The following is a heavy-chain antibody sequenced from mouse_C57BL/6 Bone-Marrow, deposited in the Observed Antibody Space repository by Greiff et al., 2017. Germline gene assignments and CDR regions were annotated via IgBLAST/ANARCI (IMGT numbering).Heavy chain of an antibody. CDR2: INPRSGNT. J-gene: IGHJ4*01. CDR1: GYTFTSYW. V-gene: IGHV1-7*01. Sequence: VQLQQSGAELAKPGASVKLSCKASGYTFTSYWMHWVKQRPGQGLEWIGYINPRSGNTKYNEKFKGKATLTADKSSSTAYMELSSLTSEDSGGNYCARSHYCSLSMYYWGQGTSVTVSS. CDR3: ARSHYCSLSMYY. D-gene: IGHD6-1*01.